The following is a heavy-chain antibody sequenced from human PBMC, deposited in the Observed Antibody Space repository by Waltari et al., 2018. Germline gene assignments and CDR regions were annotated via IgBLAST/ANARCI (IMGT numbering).Heavy chain of an antibody. CDR1: GFPFSSYS. J-gene: IGHJ4*02. CDR3: ARLGVSHFDY. D-gene: IGHD1-26*01. V-gene: IGHV3-48*04. Sequence: EILVVDSGGGLVQPGGSLRLSCSASGFPFSSYSMTWVRQAPGKGLEWVSYISATSSSIYYADSVKGRFTISRDNAQNSLYLQMNSLRAEDTALYYCARLGVSHFDYWGQGTLVTVSS. CDR2: ISATSSSI.